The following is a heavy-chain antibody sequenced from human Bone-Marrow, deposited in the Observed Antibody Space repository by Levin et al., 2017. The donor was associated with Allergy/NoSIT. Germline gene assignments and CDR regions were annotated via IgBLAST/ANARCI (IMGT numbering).Heavy chain of an antibody. D-gene: IGHD6-6*01. V-gene: IGHV1-46*01. Sequence: GGSLRLSCKASGYTFISYYINWVRQAPGQGLEWMGIINPGDGTTSHTQKFQGRLTMTRDTSTGTFYMELSSLKSEDTAVYYCARSIDYWGQGTLVTVSS. J-gene: IGHJ4*02. CDR2: INPGDGTT. CDR1: GYTFISYY. CDR3: ARSIDY.